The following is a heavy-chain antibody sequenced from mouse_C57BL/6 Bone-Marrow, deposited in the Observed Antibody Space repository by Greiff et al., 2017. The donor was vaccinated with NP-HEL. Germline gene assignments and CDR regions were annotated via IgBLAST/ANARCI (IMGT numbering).Heavy chain of an antibody. CDR3: ARDKDYGSPYAMDY. J-gene: IGHJ4*01. CDR1: GYSITSGYY. V-gene: IGHV3-6*01. Sequence: VQLQQSGPGLVKPSQSLSLTCSVTGYSITSGYYWNWIRQFPGNKLEWMGYISYDGSNNYNPSLKNRISITRETSKNQFFLKLNSVTTEDTATYYCARDKDYGSPYAMDYWGQGTSVTVSS. CDR2: ISYDGSN. D-gene: IGHD1-1*01.